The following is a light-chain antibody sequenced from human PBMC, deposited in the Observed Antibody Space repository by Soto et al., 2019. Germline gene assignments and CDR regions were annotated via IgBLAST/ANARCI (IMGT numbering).Light chain of an antibody. V-gene: IGLV2-14*01. CDR2: EVS. CDR1: SSDIGGYNY. Sequence: QSALTQPASVSGSPGQSITISCTGTSSDIGGYNYVSWDQQHPGKAPKLMIYEVSNRPSGVSNRFSGSKSGNTASLTISGLQAEDEADYCCSSYTSSSTHVVFGGGTKLTVL. CDR3: SSYTSSSTHVV. J-gene: IGLJ2*01.